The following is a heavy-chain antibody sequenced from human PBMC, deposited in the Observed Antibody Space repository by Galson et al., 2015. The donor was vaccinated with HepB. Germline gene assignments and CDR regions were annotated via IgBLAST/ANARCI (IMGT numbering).Heavy chain of an antibody. CDR2: ITFRGEST. CDR3: AKAWDMSVTVPRRPYYFDN. Sequence: SLRLSCAASGFMFTNFAMAWVRQAPGKGLEWVSSITFRGESTYYADSVKGRLTISRDKSTNTLFLQVNSLRAEDTAVYFCAKAWDMSVTVPRRPYYFDNWGQGTLVTVSS. D-gene: IGHD1-26*01. CDR1: GFMFTNFA. V-gene: IGHV3-23*01. J-gene: IGHJ4*02.